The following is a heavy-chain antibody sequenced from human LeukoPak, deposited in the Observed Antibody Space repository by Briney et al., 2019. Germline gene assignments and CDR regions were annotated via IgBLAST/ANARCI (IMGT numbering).Heavy chain of an antibody. CDR3: ARETTVTTDSFDY. Sequence: SETLSLTCTVSGGSISSSSYYWGWIRQPPGKGLEWIGSIYYSGSTYYNPSLKSRVTISVDTSKNQFSLKLSSVTAADTAVYYCARETTVTTDSFDYWGQGTLVTVSS. V-gene: IGHV4-39*07. CDR2: IYYSGST. J-gene: IGHJ4*02. D-gene: IGHD4-17*01. CDR1: GGSISSSSYY.